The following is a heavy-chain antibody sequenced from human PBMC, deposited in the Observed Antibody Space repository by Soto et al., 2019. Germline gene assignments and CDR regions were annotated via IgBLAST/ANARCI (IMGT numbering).Heavy chain of an antibody. CDR1: GGTVNTYY. Sequence: PSETLSLTCSVSGGTVNTYYWSWIRQPPGKELEWIGYIYSSGNTNYNPSLKSRVTISVDTPNNQFFLKLSSVTAADTAVYYCARDRGPTSSFDYWGQGNMVT. J-gene: IGHJ4*02. D-gene: IGHD3-10*01. CDR2: IYSSGNT. CDR3: ARDRGPTSSFDY. V-gene: IGHV4-59*02.